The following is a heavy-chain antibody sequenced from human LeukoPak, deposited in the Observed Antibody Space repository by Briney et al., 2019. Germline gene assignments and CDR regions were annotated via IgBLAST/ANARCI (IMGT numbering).Heavy chain of an antibody. Sequence: PGRSLRLSCAASGFTYSNSWMYWVRQAPGEGLVWVSRMNGDGRIIEYAGSVKGRFTISRDNAKNTLFLQMNSLRVEDTAVYYCARGPDHGGSYYPDWGQGTLVTVSS. CDR2: MNGDGRII. J-gene: IGHJ4*02. D-gene: IGHD1-26*01. CDR3: ARGPDHGGSYYPD. V-gene: IGHV3-74*03. CDR1: GFTYSNSW.